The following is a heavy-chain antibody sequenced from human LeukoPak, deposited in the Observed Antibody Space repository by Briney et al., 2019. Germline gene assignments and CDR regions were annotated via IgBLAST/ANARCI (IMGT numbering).Heavy chain of an antibody. CDR2: IKPNNGDT. Sequence: ASVKVSCKASGYTFTGFYIHWVRQAPGQGLEWLGLIKPNNGDTNYAQKFQGRVTMTRDTSITTAYMELNRLKSDDTAVYYCVRGRPHNWFDPWGQGTLVTVSS. CDR3: VRGRPHNWFDP. CDR1: GYTFTGFY. V-gene: IGHV1-2*02. J-gene: IGHJ5*02.